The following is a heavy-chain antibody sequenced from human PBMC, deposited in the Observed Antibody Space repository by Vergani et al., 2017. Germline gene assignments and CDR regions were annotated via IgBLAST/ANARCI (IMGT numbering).Heavy chain of an antibody. CDR3: AREGGHDYGGNRGNAFDI. CDR2: INPNSGGT. J-gene: IGHJ3*02. Sequence: QVQLVQSGAEVKKPGASVKVSCKASGYTFTGYYMHWVRQAPGQGLEWMGWINPNSGGTNYAQKFQGRVTMTRDTSISTAYMELSRLRSDDTAVYYCAREGGHDYGGNRGNAFDIWGQGTMVTVSS. CDR1: GYTFTGYY. D-gene: IGHD4-23*01. V-gene: IGHV1-2*02.